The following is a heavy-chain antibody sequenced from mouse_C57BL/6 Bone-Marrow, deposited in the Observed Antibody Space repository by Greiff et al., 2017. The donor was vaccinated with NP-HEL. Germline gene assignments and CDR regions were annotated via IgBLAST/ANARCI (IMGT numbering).Heavy chain of an antibody. CDR1: GYTFTSYG. CDR2: IYNGNGYP. D-gene: IGHD1-1*01. V-gene: IGHV1-58*01. CDR3: ASPPHYYGSSPFAY. J-gene: IGHJ3*01. Sequence: VQLQQSGAELVRPGSSVKMSCKTSGYTFTSYGINWVKQRPGQGLEWIGYIYNGNGYPEYHEQFKGKATLTSDTSSSTADMQLSSLTSEDSAIYFCASPPHYYGSSPFAYWGQGTLVTVSA.